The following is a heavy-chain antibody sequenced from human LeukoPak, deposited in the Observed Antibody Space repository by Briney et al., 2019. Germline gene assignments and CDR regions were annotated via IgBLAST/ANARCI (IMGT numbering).Heavy chain of an antibody. D-gene: IGHD3/OR15-3a*01. CDR3: ARREAEGLVITH. V-gene: IGHV4-39*01. CDR2: IYYSGST. J-gene: IGHJ4*02. Sequence: SETLSLTCTVSGGSISSSSYYWGSIRQPPGKGLGWIGSIYYSGSTYYNPSRKSRVTISVDTSKDHFSLKLSSVTAADTAVYYCARREAEGLVITHWGQGTLVTVSS. CDR1: GGSISSSSYY.